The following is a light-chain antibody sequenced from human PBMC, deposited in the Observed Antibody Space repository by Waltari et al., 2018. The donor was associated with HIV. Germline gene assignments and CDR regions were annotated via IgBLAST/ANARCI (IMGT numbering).Light chain of an antibody. CDR3: QQYYGVPLT. V-gene: IGKV1-NL1*01. CDR2: GAF. CDR1: QDISNS. J-gene: IGKJ4*01. Sequence: DIQMTQSPSSLSASIGDTVSLPCRASQDISNSVSWVQQQPGKVPKLLVHGAFILQRGVPSRFSGSGSGTQYTLTISGLQAEDFATYFCQQYYGVPLTFGGGTRVDI.